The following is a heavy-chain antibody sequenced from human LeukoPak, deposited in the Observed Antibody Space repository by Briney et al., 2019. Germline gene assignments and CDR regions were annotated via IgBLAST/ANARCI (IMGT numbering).Heavy chain of an antibody. J-gene: IGHJ5*02. V-gene: IGHV3-48*03. CDR2: ISSRGGTI. CDR1: GFTFSNFE. Sequence: RAGGPLRLSCAASGFTFSNFEMNWVRQAPGKGLQWISYISSRGGTIYYAGSVKGRFTISRDNAKNSLYLQMNSLRDEDTAIYYCAREVRYNWFDPWGQGTLVTVTS. CDR3: AREVRYNWFDP.